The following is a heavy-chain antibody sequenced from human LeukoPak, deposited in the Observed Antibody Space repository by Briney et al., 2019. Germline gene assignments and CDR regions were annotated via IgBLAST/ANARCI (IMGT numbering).Heavy chain of an antibody. Sequence: GGSLRLSCAVSGITLSNYGMSWVRQAPGKGLEWVAGIGASGGGTNYADSVKGRFTISRDNPKNTLYLQMNSLRAEDTAVYFCAKRGVVIRVILVGFHKEAYYFDSWGQGALLTVSS. J-gene: IGHJ4*02. CDR2: IGASGGGT. CDR3: AKRGVVIRVILVGFHKEAYYFDS. V-gene: IGHV3-23*01. D-gene: IGHD3-22*01. CDR1: GITLSNYG.